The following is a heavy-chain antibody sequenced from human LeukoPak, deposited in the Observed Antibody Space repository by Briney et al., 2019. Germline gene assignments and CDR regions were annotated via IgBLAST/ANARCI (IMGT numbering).Heavy chain of an antibody. CDR3: AKDKLRYFDWLSGGLY. D-gene: IGHD3-9*01. Sequence: GRSLRLSCAASGFTFDDYAMHWVRQAPGKGLEWVSGISWNSGSMGYADSVKGRFTISRDNSKNTLYLQMNSLRAEDTAVYYCAKDKLRYFDWLSGGLYWGQGTLVTVSS. CDR2: ISWNSGSM. CDR1: GFTFDDYA. V-gene: IGHV3-9*01. J-gene: IGHJ4*02.